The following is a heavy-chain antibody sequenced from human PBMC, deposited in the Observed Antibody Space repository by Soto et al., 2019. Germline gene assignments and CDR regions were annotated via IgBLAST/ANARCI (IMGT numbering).Heavy chain of an antibody. V-gene: IGHV4-34*01. CDR3: ARGQIRGEGSGWFDP. CDR2: INHSGST. CDR1: GGSFSGYY. Sequence: QVQLQQWGAGLLKPSETLSLTCAVYGGSFSGYYWSWIRQPPGKGLEWIGEINHSGSTNYNPSLKSRVTISVDTSKNPFSLKLGSVTAADTAVYYCARGQIRGEGSGWFDPWGQGTLVTVSS. D-gene: IGHD3-10*01. J-gene: IGHJ5*02.